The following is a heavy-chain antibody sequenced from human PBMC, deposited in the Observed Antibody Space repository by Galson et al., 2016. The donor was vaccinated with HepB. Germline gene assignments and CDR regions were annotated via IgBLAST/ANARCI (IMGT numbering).Heavy chain of an antibody. CDR1: GFTFSRSW. D-gene: IGHD4-23*01. V-gene: IGHV3-7*01. CDR3: VRDPYGGNGA. CDR2: VSQDGREK. J-gene: IGHJ5*02. Sequence: SLRLSCAASGFTFSRSWMTWVRQAPGKGLEWVALVSQDGREKNYMDSVKGRFTISSDNAKNSLYLQLNSLRVENTAVYYCVRDPYGGNGAWGQGTLVTVSS.